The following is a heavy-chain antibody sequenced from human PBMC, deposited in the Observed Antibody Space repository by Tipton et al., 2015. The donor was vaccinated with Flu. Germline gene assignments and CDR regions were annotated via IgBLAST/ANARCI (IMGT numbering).Heavy chain of an antibody. J-gene: IGHJ4*02. Sequence: RSLRLSCTASGFTFGDYAMSWVRQAPGKGLEWVGFIRSKAYGGTTEYAASVKGRFTISRDDSKSIAYLQMNSLKTEDTAVYYCTSNQWELLPFDYWGQGTLVTVSS. CDR1: GFTFGDYA. V-gene: IGHV3-49*04. CDR3: TSNQWELLPFDY. D-gene: IGHD1-26*01. CDR2: IRSKAYGGTT.